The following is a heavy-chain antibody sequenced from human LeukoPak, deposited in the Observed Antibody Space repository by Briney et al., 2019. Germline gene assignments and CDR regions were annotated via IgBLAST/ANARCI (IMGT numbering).Heavy chain of an antibody. Sequence: SETLSLTCTVSGGSISSKTYYWGWIRQPPGKGLEWIGTIYYSGSTYYNPSLKSRVTISVDTSKNQFSLKLSSVTAADTAVYYCARQGDTAMVYYWGQGTLVTVSS. D-gene: IGHD5-18*01. CDR1: GGSISSKTYY. V-gene: IGHV4-39*01. CDR3: ARQGDTAMVYY. J-gene: IGHJ4*02. CDR2: IYYSGST.